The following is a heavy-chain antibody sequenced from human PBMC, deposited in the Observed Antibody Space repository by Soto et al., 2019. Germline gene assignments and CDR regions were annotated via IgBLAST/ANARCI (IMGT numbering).Heavy chain of an antibody. D-gene: IGHD2-2*01. CDR3: ARDGWRRRYCSSTSCHQYYFDH. CDR2: ISAYNGNT. V-gene: IGHV1-18*01. J-gene: IGHJ4*02. Sequence: QVQLVQSGAEVKKPGASVKVSCKASGYTFTSYGISWVRQAPGQGLEWMGWISAYNGNTNYAQKLQGRVTMTTDTSKSTAYMELRSLRYDDTAVYYGARDGWRRRYCSSTSCHQYYFDHWGQGTLVTVSS. CDR1: GYTFTSYG.